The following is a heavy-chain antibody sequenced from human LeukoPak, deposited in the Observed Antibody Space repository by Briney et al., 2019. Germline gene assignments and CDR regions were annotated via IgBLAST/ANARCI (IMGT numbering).Heavy chain of an antibody. CDR1: GGSFSGYY. V-gene: IGHV4-34*01. D-gene: IGHD3-16*01. J-gene: IGHJ3*02. CDR2: SNHSGST. CDR3: ARGEIMGVADAFDI. Sequence: SETLSLTCAVYGGSFSGYYWSWIRQPPGKGLEWIGESNHSGSTNYNPSLKSRVTISVDTSKNQFSLKLSSVTAADTAVYYCARGEIMGVADAFDIWGQGTMVTVSS.